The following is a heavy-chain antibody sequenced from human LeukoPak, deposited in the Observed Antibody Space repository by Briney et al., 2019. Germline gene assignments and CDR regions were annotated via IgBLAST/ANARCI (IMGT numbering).Heavy chain of an antibody. CDR1: GYTFTSYY. D-gene: IGHD1-26*01. CDR3: AKARGSYLFDY. J-gene: IGHJ4*02. V-gene: IGHV1-46*01. CDR2: INPSGGST. Sequence: ASVKVSCKASGYTFTSYYMHWVRQAPGQGLEWMGIINPSGGSTSYAQKFQGRVTMTRDTSTSTVYMELNSLRAEDTAVYYCAKARGSYLFDYWGQGTLVTVSS.